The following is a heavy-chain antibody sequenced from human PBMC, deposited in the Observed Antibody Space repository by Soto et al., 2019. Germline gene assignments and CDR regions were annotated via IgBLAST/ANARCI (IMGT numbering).Heavy chain of an antibody. J-gene: IGHJ5*02. Sequence: GSGPTLVNPTQTLTLTCTFSGFSLTTSGVAVGCIRQPPGKALEWLALIYWDDDKRYNPSLKSRLTITKDTSKSQVVLKMTNMDPVDTATYYCAHRPLTMVWFDPWGQGTLVTVSS. CDR2: IYWDDDK. CDR3: AHRPLTMVWFDP. CDR1: GFSLTTSGVA. V-gene: IGHV2-5*02. D-gene: IGHD3-10*01.